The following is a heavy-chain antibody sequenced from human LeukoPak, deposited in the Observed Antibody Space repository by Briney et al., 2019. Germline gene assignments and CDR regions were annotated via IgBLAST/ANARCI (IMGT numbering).Heavy chain of an antibody. V-gene: IGHV3-23*01. CDR1: GFTFSSYA. J-gene: IGHJ4*02. CDR2: ISGSGGST. Sequence: GGSLRLSCAASGFTFSSYAMSWVRQAPGKGLEWVSAISGSGGSTYYADSVKGRFTISRDDSKNTLFLHMNSLRGEDTALYFCAEGGFNTYFDYWGRGILVTVSS. CDR3: AEGGFNTYFDY.